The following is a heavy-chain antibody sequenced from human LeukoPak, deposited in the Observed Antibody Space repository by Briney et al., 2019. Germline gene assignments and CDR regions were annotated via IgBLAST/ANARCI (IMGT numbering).Heavy chain of an antibody. CDR1: GFSFSASA. CDR2: ITSTGSAI. Sequence: GGSLRLSCAASGFSFSASAMHWVRQAPGKGLEWVSFITSTGSAIDYADSVKGRFAISRDNANNTLFLQMSSLRVEDTAVYYCARLIIYDGRDYWGQGTLVTVSS. V-gene: IGHV3-48*01. D-gene: IGHD3-3*01. CDR3: ARLIIYDGRDY. J-gene: IGHJ4*02.